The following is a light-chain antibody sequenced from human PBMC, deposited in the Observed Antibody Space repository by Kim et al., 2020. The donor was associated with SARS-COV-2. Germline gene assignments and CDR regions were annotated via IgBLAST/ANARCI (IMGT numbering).Light chain of an antibody. CDR1: QSISSW. J-gene: IGKJ2*01. CDR2: KAS. V-gene: IGKV1-5*03. Sequence: DIQMTQPPSTLSASVGDRVTITCRASQSISSWLAWYQQKPGKAPKLLIYKASSLESGVPSRISGSGSGTEFTLTISSLQPDDFVTYYCQQYNSYSYTFGQGTKLEI. CDR3: QQYNSYSYT.